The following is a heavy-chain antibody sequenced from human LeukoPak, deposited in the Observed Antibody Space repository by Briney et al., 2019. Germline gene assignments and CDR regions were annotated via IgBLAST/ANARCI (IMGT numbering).Heavy chain of an antibody. D-gene: IGHD3-10*01. J-gene: IGHJ4*02. V-gene: IGHV3-33*06. CDR2: IWYDGSNK. Sequence: GGSLRLSCAASGFTFSTYGMLWVRQAPATGVEWVAVIWYDGSNKYYADSVRGGFTISRDNSKNTLYLQMISLRAEDTAVYYCAKDRDRGREYFDYWGQGTLVTVSS. CDR1: GFTFSTYG. CDR3: AKDRDRGREYFDY.